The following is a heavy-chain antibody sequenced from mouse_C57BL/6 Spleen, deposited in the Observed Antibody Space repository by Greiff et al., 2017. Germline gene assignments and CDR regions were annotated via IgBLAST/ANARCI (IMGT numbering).Heavy chain of an antibody. CDR3: ARVGNDGGYFEV. Sequence: QVQLQQPGTELVKPGASVKLSCKASGYTFTSYWMHWVKQRPGQGLEWIGNINPSNGGNNYNEKLKSKATLTVDKSSSTAYMQLSSRTSEDSAVYYWARVGNDGGYFEVWGTGTTVTVSS. CDR2: INPSNGGN. CDR1: GYTFTSYW. J-gene: IGHJ1*03. V-gene: IGHV1-53*01. D-gene: IGHD2-2*01.